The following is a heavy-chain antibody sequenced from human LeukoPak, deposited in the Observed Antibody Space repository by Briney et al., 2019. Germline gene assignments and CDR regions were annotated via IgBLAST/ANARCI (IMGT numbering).Heavy chain of an antibody. V-gene: IGHV4-4*09. D-gene: IGHD6-13*01. J-gene: IGHJ4*02. CDR3: ARQRQQLASFDY. CDR2: IYTSGST. Sequence: SETLSLTCTVSGSSINSYYWSWIRQPPGKGLEWIGYIYTSGSTNYNPSLKSRVTISVDTSKNQFSLKLSSVTAADTAVYYCARQRQQLASFDYWGQGTLVTVSS. CDR1: GSSINSYY.